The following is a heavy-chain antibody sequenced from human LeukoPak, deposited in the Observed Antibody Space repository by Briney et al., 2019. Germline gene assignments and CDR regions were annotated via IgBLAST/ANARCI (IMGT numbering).Heavy chain of an antibody. Sequence: NAGWSLRLSCAASGFTFSNAWMSWVCQDPGKGLEWVGRIKSKTHGGTTDYAAPVKGRFTISRDDSKNTLYLQMNSLKIEDTAVYYCTTLSITMVREGYWGQGTLVTVSS. CDR3: TTLSITMVREGY. D-gene: IGHD3-10*01. CDR1: GFTFSNAW. CDR2: IKSKTHGGTT. J-gene: IGHJ4*02. V-gene: IGHV3-15*01.